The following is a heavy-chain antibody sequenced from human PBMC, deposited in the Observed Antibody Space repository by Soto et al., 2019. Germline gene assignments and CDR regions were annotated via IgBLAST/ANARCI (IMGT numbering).Heavy chain of an antibody. Sequence: GGSLRLSCAASGFTVSSNYMSWVRQAPGKGLEWVSVIYSGGSTYYADSVKGRFTISRDNSKNTLYLQMNSLRAEDTAVYYCARESSGSLIYGMDVWGQGTTVTVSS. CDR3: ARESSGSLIYGMDV. V-gene: IGHV3-53*01. J-gene: IGHJ6*02. D-gene: IGHD3-22*01. CDR2: IYSGGST. CDR1: GFTVSSNY.